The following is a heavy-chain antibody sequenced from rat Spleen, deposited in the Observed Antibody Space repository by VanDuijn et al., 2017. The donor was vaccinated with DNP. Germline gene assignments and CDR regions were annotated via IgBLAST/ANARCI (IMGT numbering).Heavy chain of an antibody. CDR1: GFTFNNYW. Sequence: EVQLVESGGGLVQPGWSLKLSCVVSGFTFNNYWMTWIRQVPGKGLEWVASITTSGDSIYSPDSVKGRFTISRDNAKNTLYLQMNSLRSEDTATYYCARHNAAYYVVDAWGQGTSVTVSS. V-gene: IGHV5-31*01. J-gene: IGHJ4*01. CDR2: ITTSGDSI. CDR3: ARHNAAYYVVDA.